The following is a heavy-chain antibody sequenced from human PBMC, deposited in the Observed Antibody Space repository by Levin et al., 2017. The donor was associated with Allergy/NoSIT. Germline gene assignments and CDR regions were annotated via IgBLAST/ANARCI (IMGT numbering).Heavy chain of an antibody. D-gene: IGHD3-10*01. Sequence: GGSLRLSCAASGFTFSSYGMHWVRQAPGKGLEWVAVIWYDGSNKYYADSVKGRFTISRDNSKNTLYLQMNSLRAEDTAVYYCASYYYGSGRYSYFDYWGQGTLVTVSS. CDR2: IWYDGSNK. J-gene: IGHJ4*02. CDR1: GFTFSSYG. CDR3: ASYYYGSGRYSYFDY. V-gene: IGHV3-33*01.